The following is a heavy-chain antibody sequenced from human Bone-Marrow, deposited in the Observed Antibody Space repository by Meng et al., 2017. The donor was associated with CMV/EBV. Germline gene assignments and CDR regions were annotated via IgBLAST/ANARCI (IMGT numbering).Heavy chain of an antibody. CDR1: GFTFSSYG. Sequence: GESLKISCAASGFTFSSYGIHWVRQAPGKGLEWVAFIRYDGSNKYYAESVKGRFTISSDNSKNTLYLQMRSQSAGDTAVYYCAQGNTYYFDYWGQGTLVTVSS. J-gene: IGHJ4*02. CDR3: AQGNTYYFDY. CDR2: IRYDGSNK. V-gene: IGHV3-30*02. D-gene: IGHD1/OR15-1a*01.